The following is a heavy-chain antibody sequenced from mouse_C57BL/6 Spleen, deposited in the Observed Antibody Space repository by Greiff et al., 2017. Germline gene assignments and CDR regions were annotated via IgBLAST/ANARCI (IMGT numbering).Heavy chain of an antibody. Sequence: DVKLVESGGGLVKPGGSLKLSCAASGFTFSDSGLHRVRQAPEKGLEWVAYISRGSSTLYYAGTVKGRFTIARDNAKNTLFLQMTSLRSEDTAMYYGARIYDYAESGDAMDYWGQGTSVTVSP. CDR2: ISRGSSTL. CDR1: GFTFSDSG. V-gene: IGHV5-17*01. CDR3: ARIYDYAESGDAMDY. D-gene: IGHD2-4*01. J-gene: IGHJ4*01.